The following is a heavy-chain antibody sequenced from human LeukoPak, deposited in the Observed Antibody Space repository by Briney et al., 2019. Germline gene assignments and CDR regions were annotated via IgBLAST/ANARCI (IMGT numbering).Heavy chain of an antibody. V-gene: IGHV4-4*09. CDR3: ARSTRGTKRGFDP. D-gene: IGHD2-8*01. CDR2: IYTSGST. J-gene: IGHJ5*02. CDR1: GGSISSYY. Sequence: SETLSLTYTVSGGSISSYYWSWIRQPPGKGLEWIGYIYTSGSTNYNPSLKSRVTISVDTSKNQFSLKLSSVTAADTAVYYCARSTRGTKRGFDPWGQGTLVTVSS.